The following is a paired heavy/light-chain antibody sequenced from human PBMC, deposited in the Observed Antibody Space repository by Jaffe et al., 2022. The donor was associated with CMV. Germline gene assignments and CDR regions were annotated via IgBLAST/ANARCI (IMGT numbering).Heavy chain of an antibody. D-gene: IGHD2-8*01. J-gene: IGHJ4*02. V-gene: IGHV3-21*01. CDR3: ARVESPGYCTNGVCYSFDY. CDR1: GFTFSSYS. CDR2: ISSSSSYI. Sequence: EVQLVESGGGLVKPGGSLRLSCAASGFTFSSYSMNWVRQAPGKGLEWVSSISSSSSYIYYADSVKGRFTISRDNAKNSLYLQMNSLRAEDTAVYYCARVESPGYCTNGVCYSFDYWGQGTLVTVSS.
Light chain of an antibody. Sequence: DIVMTQSPLSLPVTPGEPASISCRSSQSLLHSNGYNYLDWYLQKPGKSPQLLIYLGSNRASGVPDRFSGSGSGTDFTLKISRVEAEDVGVYYCMQALQTPVTFGQGTKVEIK. CDR3: MQALQTPVT. CDR1: QSLLHSNGYNY. V-gene: IGKV2-28*01. CDR2: LGS. J-gene: IGKJ1*01.